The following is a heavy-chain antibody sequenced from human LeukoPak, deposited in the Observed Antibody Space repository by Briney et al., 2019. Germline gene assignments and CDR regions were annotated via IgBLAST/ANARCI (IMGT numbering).Heavy chain of an antibody. CDR3: ARDGAGRLRWSSYYFDY. CDR1: GFTFSSYW. J-gene: IGHJ4*02. V-gene: IGHV3-7*01. Sequence: PGGSLRLSCEASGFTFSSYWMSWVRQAPGKGLEWVANIKQDGSEKKYLDSVKGRFTISRDNAKNSMYLQMNSLRAEDTAVYYCARDGAGRLRWSSYYFDYWGQGTLVTVSS. CDR2: IKQDGSEK. D-gene: IGHD4-23*01.